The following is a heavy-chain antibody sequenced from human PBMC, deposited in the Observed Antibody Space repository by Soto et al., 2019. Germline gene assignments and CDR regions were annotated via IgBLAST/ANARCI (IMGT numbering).Heavy chain of an antibody. CDR3: AKDRGSGGIVAGTPDY. CDR1: GFTVSSSA. J-gene: IGHJ4*02. D-gene: IGHD6-19*01. CDR2: FSAGGSR. V-gene: IGHV3-23*01. Sequence: EVQLLESGGGLVQPGGSLRLSCAASGFTVSSSAMIWVRQAPGKGLEWDATFSAGGSRYYADSVKGRFTISRNSSQNTLYLQMNGLRAEDTALYYCAKDRGSGGIVAGTPDYWGQGTLVTVSS.